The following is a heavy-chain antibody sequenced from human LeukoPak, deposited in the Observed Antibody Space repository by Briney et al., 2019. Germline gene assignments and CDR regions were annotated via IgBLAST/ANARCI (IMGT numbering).Heavy chain of an antibody. J-gene: IGHJ6*04. CDR3: AELGITMIGGV. V-gene: IGHV3-48*03. Sequence: GGSLRLSCAASGFTFSSYEMNWVRQAPGKGVERVSYISSSGSTIYYADSVKGRFTISRDNAKNSLYLQMNSLRAEDTAVDYCAELGITMIGGVWGKGTTVTISS. CDR1: GFTFSSYE. D-gene: IGHD3-10*02. CDR2: ISSSGSTI.